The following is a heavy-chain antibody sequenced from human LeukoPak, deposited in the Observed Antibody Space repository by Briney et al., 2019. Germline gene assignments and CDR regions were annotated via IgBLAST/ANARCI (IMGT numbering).Heavy chain of an antibody. CDR3: ARDSQGYYDFWSGQDAFDI. J-gene: IGHJ3*02. D-gene: IGHD3-3*01. CDR1: GFTVSSNY. Sequence: PGGSLRLSCAASGFTVSSNYMSWVRQAPGKGLEWVSVIYSRGSTYYADSVKGRFTISRDNSKNTLYLQMNSLRAEDTAVYYCARDSQGYYDFWSGQDAFDIWGQGTMVTVSS. V-gene: IGHV3-66*03. CDR2: IYSRGST.